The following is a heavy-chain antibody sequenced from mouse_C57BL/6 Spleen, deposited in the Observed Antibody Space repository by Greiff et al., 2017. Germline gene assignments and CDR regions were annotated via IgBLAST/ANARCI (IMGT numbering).Heavy chain of an antibody. D-gene: IGHD1-1*01. CDR2: ISSGSSTI. V-gene: IGHV5-17*01. J-gene: IGHJ3*01. CDR3: ARDYGSSPWFAY. CDR1: GFTFSDYG. Sequence: EVMLVESGGGLVKPGGSLKLSCAATGFTFSDYGMHWVRQAPEKGLEWVAYISSGSSTIYYADTVKGRFTISRDNAKNTLFLQMTSLRSEDTAMYYCARDYGSSPWFAYWAHGSLVTVSA.